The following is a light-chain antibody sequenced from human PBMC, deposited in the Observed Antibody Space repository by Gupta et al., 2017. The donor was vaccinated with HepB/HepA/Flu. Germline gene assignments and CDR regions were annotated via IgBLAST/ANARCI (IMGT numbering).Light chain of an antibody. J-gene: IGLJ2*01. Sequence: QPVLTQPPSASATPGQRVTISCSGDISNIGANFVYWYQQLPGTAPKLLIYRNDQRLSGVTDRFSGSKSGTSASLAISGLRAEEEAEYYCEEWDDSRSGTNVIFGGGTKLTVL. CDR2: RND. V-gene: IGLV1-47*01. CDR3: EEWDDSRSGTNVI. CDR1: ISNIGANF.